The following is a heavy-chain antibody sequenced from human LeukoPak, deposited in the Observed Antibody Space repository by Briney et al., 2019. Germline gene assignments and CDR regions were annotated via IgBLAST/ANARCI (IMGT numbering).Heavy chain of an antibody. J-gene: IGHJ4*02. CDR2: ISGDGGST. Sequence: PGGSLRLSCAASGFTFDDYAMHWVRQAPGKGLEWFSLISGDGGSTYYADSVKGRFTISRDNSKNSLYLQMNSLRTEDTALYYCAKDIGPSSSWYYFDYWGQGTLVTVSS. CDR3: AKDIGPSSSWYYFDY. CDR1: GFTFDDYA. V-gene: IGHV3-43*02. D-gene: IGHD6-13*01.